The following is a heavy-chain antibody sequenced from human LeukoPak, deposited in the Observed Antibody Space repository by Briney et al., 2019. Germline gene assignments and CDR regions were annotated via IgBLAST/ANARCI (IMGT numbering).Heavy chain of an antibody. V-gene: IGHV3-74*01. CDR1: GFTFSNYW. Sequence: PGGSLRLSCAASGFTFSNYWMHWVRQAPGKGLVWVSRINSDGSNRNYADSVKGRFTISRDNAKNTLYLQMNSLRAEDTAVYYCASASSHRIAAGGDYWGQGTLSPSPQ. D-gene: IGHD6-13*01. CDR3: ASASSHRIAAGGDY. J-gene: IGHJ4*02. CDR2: INSDGSNR.